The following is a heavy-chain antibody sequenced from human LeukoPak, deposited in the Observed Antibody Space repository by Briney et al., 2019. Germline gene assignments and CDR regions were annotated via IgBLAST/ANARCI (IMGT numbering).Heavy chain of an antibody. V-gene: IGHV3-30*04. Sequence: GGSLRLSCAPSGFTFSIYAKHWVPDAPDKGREWVAVISYEGSNKYYADSVKGRFTISRDNSKITLYLQINSLRPEDTAAYYCARGFDYWGQGTLVTVSS. CDR1: GFTFSIYA. CDR3: ARGFDY. CDR2: ISYEGSNK. J-gene: IGHJ4*02.